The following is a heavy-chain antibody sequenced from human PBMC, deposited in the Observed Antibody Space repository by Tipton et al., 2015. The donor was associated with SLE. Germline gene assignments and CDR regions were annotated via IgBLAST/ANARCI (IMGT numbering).Heavy chain of an antibody. CDR3: ARDPYPYHSGTPP. CDR2: INVYNGNT. V-gene: IGHV1-18*01. J-gene: IGHJ5*02. CDR1: GYTFTSYS. Sequence: QSGAEVKKPGAAVKVSCKTSGYTFTSYSISWVRQAPGQGLEWMGWINVYNGNTKYAQSLQGRVTMTTDTSTRTAYMELKNLRSDDTAVYYCARDPYPYHSGTPPWCQGTLVTVS. D-gene: IGHD2-15*01.